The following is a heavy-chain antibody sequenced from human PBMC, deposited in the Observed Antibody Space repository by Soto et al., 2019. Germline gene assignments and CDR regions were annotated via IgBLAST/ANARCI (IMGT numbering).Heavy chain of an antibody. Sequence: GASVKVSCKASGGTFSSYTISWVRQAPGQGLEWMGRIIPILGIANYAQKFQGRVTITADKSTSTAYMELSSLRSEDTAVYYCARSPPYSSSWYVWFDPWGQGTLVTVSS. CDR2: IIPILGIA. CDR1: GGTFSSYT. CDR3: ARSPPYSSSWYVWFDP. V-gene: IGHV1-69*02. J-gene: IGHJ5*02. D-gene: IGHD6-13*01.